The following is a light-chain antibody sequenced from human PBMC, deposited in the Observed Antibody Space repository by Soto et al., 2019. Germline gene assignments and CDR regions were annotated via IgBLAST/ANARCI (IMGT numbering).Light chain of an antibody. CDR1: NSGVVNYEY. CDR2: EGR. J-gene: IGLJ3*02. V-gene: IGLV2-23*01. Sequence: QSVLSQPASVSGSPGQSITISCTGINSGVVNYEYVSWYQQFPDKAPKLIIYEGRERPSGVSDRFSGSKSDNAASLTISALQTEDEAEYFCLSYAGRSTWVFGGGTQLTVL. CDR3: LSYAGRSTWV.